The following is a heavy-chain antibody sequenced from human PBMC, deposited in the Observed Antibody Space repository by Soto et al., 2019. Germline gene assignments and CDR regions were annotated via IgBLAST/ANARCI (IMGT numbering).Heavy chain of an antibody. V-gene: IGHV4-59*08. CDR3: ARHAGLIAARPHLDY. Sequence: SETLSLTCTVSGGSISSYYWSWIRQPPGKGLEWIGYIYYSGSTNYNPSLKSRVTISVDTSKNQFSLKLSSVTAADTAVYYCARHAGLIAARPHLDYWGQGTLVTVSS. CDR2: IYYSGST. CDR1: GGSISSYY. J-gene: IGHJ4*02. D-gene: IGHD6-6*01.